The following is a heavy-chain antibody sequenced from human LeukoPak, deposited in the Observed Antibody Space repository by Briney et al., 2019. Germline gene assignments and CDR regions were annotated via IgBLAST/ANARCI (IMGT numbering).Heavy chain of an antibody. CDR2: ITGSGGST. CDR1: GFTFSTYG. V-gene: IGHV3-23*01. D-gene: IGHD2-15*01. J-gene: IGHJ6*03. CDR3: AKNGDRGAYCSGGSCYPYYYYYIDV. Sequence: GGSLRLSCAASGFTFSTYGMSWVRQAPGKGLEWVSSITGSGGSTYYADSVKGRFTISRDNSKNTLYLQMNSLRAEDTAIYYCAKNGDRGAYCSGGSCYPYYYYYIDVWGKGTTVTISS.